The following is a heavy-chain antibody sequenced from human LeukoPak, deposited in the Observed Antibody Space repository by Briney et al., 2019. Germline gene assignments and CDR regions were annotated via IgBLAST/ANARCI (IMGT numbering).Heavy chain of an antibody. V-gene: IGHV1-2*02. J-gene: IGHJ4*02. CDR3: ARGGGLRRVPAAMDGDY. D-gene: IGHD2-2*01. CDR1: GYTFTGYY. CDR2: INPNSGGT. Sequence: GASVKVSCKASGYTFTGYYMHWVRQAPGQGLEWMGWINPNSGGTNYAQKFQGRVTMTRDTSISTAYMELSRLRSDDTAVYYCARGGGLRRVPAAMDGDYWGQGTLVTVSS.